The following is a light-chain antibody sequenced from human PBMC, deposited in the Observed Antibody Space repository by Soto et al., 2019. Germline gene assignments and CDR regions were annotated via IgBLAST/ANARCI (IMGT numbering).Light chain of an antibody. V-gene: IGKV1-39*01. CDR1: QSIGTF. CDR2: GAS. Sequence: DLQMTQSPSSLSASVGDRVTITCRASQSIGTFLNWYRQKPGEAPNLLIYGASTLQSRVPSRFSGSGSGTDFTLTISSLQPEDFATYYCQQSYSTLPFGGGTKVEIK. J-gene: IGKJ4*01. CDR3: QQSYSTLP.